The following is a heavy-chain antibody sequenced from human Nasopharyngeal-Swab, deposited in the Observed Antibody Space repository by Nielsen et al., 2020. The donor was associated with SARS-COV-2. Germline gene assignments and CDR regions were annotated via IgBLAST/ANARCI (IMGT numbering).Heavy chain of an antibody. D-gene: IGHD2/OR15-2a*01. CDR1: GFTLSNYW. J-gene: IGHJ4*02. Sequence: GGSLRLSCAASGFTLSNYWMTWVRQAPGKGLEWVANIKHDGSQKYYVDSVKGRFTVSRDNAKNSLYLQMNSLRAEDSAVYYCVRDRGYYTFTDWGQGTLVTVSS. V-gene: IGHV3-7*01. CDR2: IKHDGSQK. CDR3: VRDRGYYTFTD.